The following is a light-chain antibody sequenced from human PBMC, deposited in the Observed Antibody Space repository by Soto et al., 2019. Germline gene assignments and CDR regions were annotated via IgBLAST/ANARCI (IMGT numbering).Light chain of an antibody. V-gene: IGKV3-20*01. CDR1: QSVSSNY. Sequence: DIVLTQSPGTLSLSPGERATLSCRSSQSVSSNYLAWYQQKPDQAPRLVIYDVSGRATGIPDRFSGSGSGTEFALTLSRLEPDVSALYYCQQYGISPTFGQGTKVEIK. CDR2: DVS. J-gene: IGKJ1*01. CDR3: QQYGISPT.